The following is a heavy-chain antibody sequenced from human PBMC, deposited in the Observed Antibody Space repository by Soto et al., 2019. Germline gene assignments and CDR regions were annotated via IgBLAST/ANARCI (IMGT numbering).Heavy chain of an antibody. CDR1: GGSISSSSYY. J-gene: IGHJ4*02. CDR3: ARLGGYYQAFDS. CDR2: IYYSGST. D-gene: IGHD3-22*01. Sequence: PSETLSLTCTVSGGSISSSSYYWGWTRQPPGKGLEWIGSIYYSGSTYYNPSLKSRVTISVDTSKNQFSLKLSSVTAADTAVYYCARLGGYYQAFDSWGQGTLVTVSS. V-gene: IGHV4-39*01.